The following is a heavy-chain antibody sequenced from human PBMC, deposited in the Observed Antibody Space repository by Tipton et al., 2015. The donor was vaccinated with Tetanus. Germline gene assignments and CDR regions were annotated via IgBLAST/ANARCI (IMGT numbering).Heavy chain of an antibody. CDR3: ARSKLLWFGESLSGFDS. CDR2: VHPRGST. D-gene: IGHD3-10*01. V-gene: IGHV4-34*01. Sequence: TLSLTCAVYGGSFSGSYWSWVRQPPGKGLEWIGEVHPRGSTNYNPSLKSRVTISLDTSKTHFYLNLSSVTAADTAVYYCARSKLLWFGESLSGFDSWGQGTLVTVSA. J-gene: IGHJ4*02. CDR1: GGSFSGSY.